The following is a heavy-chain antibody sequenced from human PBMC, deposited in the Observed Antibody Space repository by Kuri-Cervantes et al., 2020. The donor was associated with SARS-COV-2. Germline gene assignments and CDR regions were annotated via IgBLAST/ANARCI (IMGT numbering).Heavy chain of an antibody. CDR1: GFTFRNYS. D-gene: IGHD3-16*01. Sequence: GGSLRLSCAASGFTFRNYSLSWVRQAPGKGLEWVSYISGSSRTTFYAESVKGRFTISRDNAKNSLYLQMNSLRDEDTAVYYCARLDYLDWGQGTLVTVSS. CDR3: ARLDYLD. CDR2: ISGSSRTT. V-gene: IGHV3-48*02. J-gene: IGHJ4*02.